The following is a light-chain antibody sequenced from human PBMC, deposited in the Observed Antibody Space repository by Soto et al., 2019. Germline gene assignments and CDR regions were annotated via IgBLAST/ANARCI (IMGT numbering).Light chain of an antibody. CDR3: QQYGSSPIT. CDR1: QSVSNY. Sequence: EIVLTRSPATLSLSPGERATLSCRASQSVSNYLSWYQQKPGQAPRLIMYENSRRATGIPDRFSGSGSGTDLNLTISRLEPEDFAVYYCQQYGSSPITCGQGTRLEI. CDR2: ENS. J-gene: IGKJ5*01. V-gene: IGKV3-20*01.